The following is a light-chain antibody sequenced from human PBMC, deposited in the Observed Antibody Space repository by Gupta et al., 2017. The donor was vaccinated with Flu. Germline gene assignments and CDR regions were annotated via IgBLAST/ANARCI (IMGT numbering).Light chain of an antibody. J-gene: IGLJ3*02. CDR2: SNN. Sequence: QSVLTQPPSASGTPGQRVTISCSGSSSNFGSNTVHWYQQLPGTAPKLLIYSNNQRPSGVPDRFSGSKSGTSASLAIRGLQSEDEADYYCAAWDDSLNGLVFGGGTKLTVL. V-gene: IGLV1-44*01. CDR3: AAWDDSLNGLV. CDR1: SSNFGSNT.